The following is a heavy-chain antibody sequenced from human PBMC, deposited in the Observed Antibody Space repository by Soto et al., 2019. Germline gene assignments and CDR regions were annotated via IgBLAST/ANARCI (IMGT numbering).Heavy chain of an antibody. CDR3: ARHPEAFTIAAAGTGWFDP. D-gene: IGHD6-13*01. CDR2: IIPIFGTA. Sequence: GASVKVSCKASGGTFSSYAISWVRQAPGQELEWMGGIIPIFGTANYAQKFQGRVTITADKSTSTAYMELSSLRSEDTAVYYRARHPEAFTIAAAGTGWFDPWGQGTLVTVSS. V-gene: IGHV1-69*06. CDR1: GGTFSSYA. J-gene: IGHJ5*02.